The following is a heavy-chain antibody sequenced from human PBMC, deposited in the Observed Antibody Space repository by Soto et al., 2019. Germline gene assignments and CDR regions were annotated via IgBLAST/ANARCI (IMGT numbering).Heavy chain of an antibody. D-gene: IGHD6-19*01. V-gene: IGHV1-3*01. Sequence: QVQLVQSGAEVKKPGASVKVSCKASGYTFTSYAIHWVRQAPGQRLEWMGWIIAGNGNTKYSQKFQARVTITRDTSASTAYMELSSLRSEDTAVYYCARDLGGWPDYWGQGTLVTVSS. CDR2: IIAGNGNT. CDR1: GYTFTSYA. CDR3: ARDLGGWPDY. J-gene: IGHJ4*02.